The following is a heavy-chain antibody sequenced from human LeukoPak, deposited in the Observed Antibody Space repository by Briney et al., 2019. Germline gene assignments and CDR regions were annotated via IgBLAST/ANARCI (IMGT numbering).Heavy chain of an antibody. CDR3: ARSSFGRPDV. CDR2: IDYSGST. D-gene: IGHD3-16*01. Sequence: SETLSLTCTVSGGSISSSSYFWSWIRQPPGKGLEWIGYIDYSGSTNYNPSLKSRVTISADTSKNQFSLKLSSVTAADTAVYFCARSSFGRPDVWGQGTTVTVSS. CDR1: GGSISSSSYF. V-gene: IGHV4-61*05. J-gene: IGHJ6*02.